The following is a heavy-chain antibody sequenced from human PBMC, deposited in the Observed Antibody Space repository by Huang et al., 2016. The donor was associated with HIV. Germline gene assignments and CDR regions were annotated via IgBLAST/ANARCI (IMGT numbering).Heavy chain of an antibody. V-gene: IGHV4-39*01. CDR1: GSSISSSYY. CDR2: IYYIGNI. Sequence: QLQLQESGPGLVKPSETLSLTCTVSGSSISSSYYWGWIRQPPGKGLEWIGNIYYIGNISYNPSLKIRVTISVDTSKNHISLKVDSVTAADTAVYYCARPLTGTTALGYWGQGTLVTVSS. J-gene: IGHJ4*02. CDR3: ARPLTGTTALGY. D-gene: IGHD1-20*01.